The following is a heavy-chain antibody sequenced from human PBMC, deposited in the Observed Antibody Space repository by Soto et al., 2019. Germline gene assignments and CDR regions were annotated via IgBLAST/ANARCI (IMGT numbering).Heavy chain of an antibody. CDR3: ATRPEGSGSFLYYYYGMDV. CDR2: ISGSGGST. CDR1: GFTFSSYA. D-gene: IGHD3-10*01. Sequence: PGGSLRLSCAASGFTFSSYAMSWVRQAPGKGLEWVSAISGSGGSTYYAYSVKGRFTISRDNSKNTLYLQMNSLRAEDTAVYYCATRPEGSGSFLYYYYGMDVWGQGTTVTVSS. V-gene: IGHV3-23*01. J-gene: IGHJ6*02.